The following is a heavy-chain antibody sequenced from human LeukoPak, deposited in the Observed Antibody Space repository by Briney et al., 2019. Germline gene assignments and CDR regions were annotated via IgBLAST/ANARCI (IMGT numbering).Heavy chain of an antibody. CDR1: GGSISSNDW. CDR2: IYHSGST. J-gene: IGHJ2*01. V-gene: IGHV4-4*02. Sequence: SETLSLTCAVSGGSISSNDWWTGVRQPPGKGLEWIGEIYHSGSTNYNPSLKSRVTISVENSKNQFSLKLSSVTAADTAVYYCVRHYYYDSSGYESFWYFDLWGRGTLVTVSS. D-gene: IGHD3-22*01. CDR3: VRHYYYDSSGYESFWYFDL.